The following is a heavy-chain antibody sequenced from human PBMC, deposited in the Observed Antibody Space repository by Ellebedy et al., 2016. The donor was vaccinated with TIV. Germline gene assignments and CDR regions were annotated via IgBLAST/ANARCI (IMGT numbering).Heavy chain of an antibody. CDR1: GGSLTGYY. J-gene: IGHJ6*02. Sequence: SETLSLTCSVSGGSLTGYYWSWIRQSPGKGLEWIGRIYTSGSTNYNPSLKSRVTISVDTSKNQFSLKLSSVTAADTAVYYCARTTAVAGTYYYGMDVWGQGTTVTVSS. V-gene: IGHV4-4*07. CDR2: IYTSGST. CDR3: ARTTAVAGTYYYGMDV. D-gene: IGHD6-19*01.